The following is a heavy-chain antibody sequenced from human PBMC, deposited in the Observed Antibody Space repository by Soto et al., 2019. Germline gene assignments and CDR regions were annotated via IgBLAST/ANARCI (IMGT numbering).Heavy chain of an antibody. CDR2: ISYDGSNK. CDR3: ARVLWFGELLSRPGY. V-gene: IGHV3-30-3*01. D-gene: IGHD3-10*01. J-gene: IGHJ4*02. CDR1: GFTFSSYA. Sequence: GGSLRLSCAASGFTFSSYAMHWVRQAPGKGLEWVAVISYDGSNKYYADSVKGRFTISRDNSKNTLYLQMNSLRAEDTAVYYCARVLWFGELLSRPGYWGQGTLVTVSS.